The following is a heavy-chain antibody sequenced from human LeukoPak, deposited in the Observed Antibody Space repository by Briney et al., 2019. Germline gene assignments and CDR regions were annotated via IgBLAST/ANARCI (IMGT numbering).Heavy chain of an antibody. CDR3: ARDGIAAAGP. Sequence: PSETLSLTCTVSGYSISSGYYWGWIRQPPGKGLEWIGSIYHSGSTYYNPSLKSRVTISVDTSKNQFSLKLSSVTAADTAVYYCARDGIAAAGPWGQGTLVTVSS. V-gene: IGHV4-38-2*02. CDR1: GYSISSGYY. CDR2: IYHSGST. D-gene: IGHD6-13*01. J-gene: IGHJ4*02.